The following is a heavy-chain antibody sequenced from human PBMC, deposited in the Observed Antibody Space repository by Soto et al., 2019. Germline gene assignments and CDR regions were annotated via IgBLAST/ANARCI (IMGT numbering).Heavy chain of an antibody. CDR3: ERDRIAAAGTSVFDY. CDR1: GGTFSSYA. CDR2: IIPIFGTA. Sequence: SVKVSCKASGGTFSSYAISWVRQAPGQGLEWMGGIIPIFGTANYAQKFQGRVTITADESTSTAYMELSSLRSEDTAVYYCERDRIAAAGTSVFDYWGQGTLVTVSS. J-gene: IGHJ4*02. D-gene: IGHD6-13*01. V-gene: IGHV1-69*13.